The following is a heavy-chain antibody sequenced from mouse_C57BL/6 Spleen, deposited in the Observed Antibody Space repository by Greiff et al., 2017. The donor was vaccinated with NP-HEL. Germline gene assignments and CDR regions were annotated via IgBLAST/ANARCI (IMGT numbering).Heavy chain of an antibody. CDR1: GYTFTDYY. CDR2: INPNNGGT. D-gene: IGHD2-2*01. Sequence: EVQLQQSGPELVKPGASVKISCKASGYTFTDYYMNWVKQSHGKSLEWIGDINPNNGGTSYNQKFKGKARLTVDKSSSTAYMELRSLTSEDSAVYYCARAGYGSSYAMDYWGQGTSVTVSS. V-gene: IGHV1-26*01. J-gene: IGHJ4*01. CDR3: ARAGYGSSYAMDY.